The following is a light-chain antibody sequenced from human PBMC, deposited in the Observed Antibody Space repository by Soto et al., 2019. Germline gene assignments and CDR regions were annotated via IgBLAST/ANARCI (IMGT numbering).Light chain of an antibody. J-gene: IGLJ2*01. CDR1: SSDVGGYNY. Sequence: QSALTQPASLSGSPGQSITISCTGTSSDVGGYNYVSWYLQHPGKAPKLLIYEVGYRPSGVSNRFSGSKSGNTASLTISGLQAEDEADYYCSSYTSANSVVFGGGTKVTVL. V-gene: IGLV2-14*01. CDR2: EVG. CDR3: SSYTSANSVV.